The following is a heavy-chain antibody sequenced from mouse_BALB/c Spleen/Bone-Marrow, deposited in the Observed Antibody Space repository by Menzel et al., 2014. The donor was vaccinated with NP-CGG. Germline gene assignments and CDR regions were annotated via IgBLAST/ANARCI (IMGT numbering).Heavy chain of an antibody. CDR2: IWRGGST. CDR3: ARNSDPLFAY. Sequence: LQQSGPGLVQPSQSLSITCTVSGFSLTSYGVHWVRQSPGKGLEWLGVIWRGGSTDYNAAFISRLSISKDNSKSQVFFKMNSLQANDTAIYYCARNSDPLFAYWGQGTLVTVSA. V-gene: IGHV2-2*02. CDR1: GFSLTSYG. J-gene: IGHJ3*01.